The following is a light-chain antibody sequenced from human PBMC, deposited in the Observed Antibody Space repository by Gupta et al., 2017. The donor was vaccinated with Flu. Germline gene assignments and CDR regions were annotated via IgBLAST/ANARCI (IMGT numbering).Light chain of an antibody. J-gene: IGLJ3*02. CDR2: NTA. CDR1: SGAVSTRRD. V-gene: IGLV8-61*01. CDR3: VLYMGSDIWV. Sequence: QLVVTPEPSLSVSPGGTVTLTCALTSGAVSTRRDARWSQQTPGQPPRTLNYNTATRSSAVHHRFSGSIRGNKAAPTIAGAQADDESDYCCVLYMGSDIWVFGGGTKLTVL.